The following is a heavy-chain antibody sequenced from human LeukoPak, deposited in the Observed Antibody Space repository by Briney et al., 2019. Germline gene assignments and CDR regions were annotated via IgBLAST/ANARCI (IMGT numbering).Heavy chain of an antibody. CDR3: AGSGYFQALFDY. Sequence: SETLSLTCTVSGYSISSGYYWGWIRQPPGKGLEWIGSIYHSGSTYYNPSLKSRVTISVDTSKNQFSLKLSSVTAADTAVYYCAGSGYFQALFDYWGQGTLVTVSS. CDR2: IYHSGST. CDR1: GYSISSGYY. V-gene: IGHV4-38-2*02. J-gene: IGHJ4*02. D-gene: IGHD3-22*01.